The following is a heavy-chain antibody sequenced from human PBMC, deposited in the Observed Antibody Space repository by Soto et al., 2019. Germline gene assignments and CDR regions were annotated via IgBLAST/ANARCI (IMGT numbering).Heavy chain of an antibody. CDR1: GFTFSTYW. V-gene: IGHV3-74*01. J-gene: IGHJ6*02. CDR3: ARDTLNPFRRYHYYGMDF. CDR2: INTDGSTT. D-gene: IGHD3-16*02. Sequence: GGSLGLSCAASGFTFSTYWMHWVRQAPGKGLVWVSHINTDGSTTTYADSVKGRFTISRGNAKNTLFLQMNSLRAEDTAVYYCARDTLNPFRRYHYYGMDFWGQGTMVTVSS.